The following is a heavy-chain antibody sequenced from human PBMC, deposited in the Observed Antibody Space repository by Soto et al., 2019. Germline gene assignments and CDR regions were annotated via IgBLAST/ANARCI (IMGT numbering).Heavy chain of an antibody. Sequence: EVQLLESGGGLVQPGGSLRLSCAASGFTFSSYAMSWVRQAPGKGLEWVSAISGSGGSTYYADSVKGRFTISRDNSKNTLYLQMNSLRAEDTAVYYCAQDRENDYIWGSYRKVKSPPVGVSSPVDYWGQGTLVTVSS. CDR1: GFTFSSYA. CDR3: AQDRENDYIWGSYRKVKSPPVGVSSPVDY. CDR2: ISGSGGST. J-gene: IGHJ4*02. D-gene: IGHD3-16*02. V-gene: IGHV3-23*01.